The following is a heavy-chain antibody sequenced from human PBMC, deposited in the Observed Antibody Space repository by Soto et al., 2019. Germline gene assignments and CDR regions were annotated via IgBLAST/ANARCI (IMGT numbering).Heavy chain of an antibody. D-gene: IGHD1-26*01. Sequence: QVQLVQSGAEVKKPGSSVKVSCKASGGTFSSYAISWVRQAPGQGLEWMGGIIPIFGTANYAQKFQGRVTITADESTSTAYMELSSLRSEDTAVYYCARDRIVGAYPTGNDAFDIWGQGTMVTVSS. CDR2: IIPIFGTA. CDR3: ARDRIVGAYPTGNDAFDI. J-gene: IGHJ3*02. V-gene: IGHV1-69*12. CDR1: GGTFSSYA.